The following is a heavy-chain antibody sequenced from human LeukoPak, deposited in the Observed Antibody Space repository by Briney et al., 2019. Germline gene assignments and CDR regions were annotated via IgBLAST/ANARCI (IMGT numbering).Heavy chain of an antibody. CDR2: IKQDGSEK. CDR3: ARASYSRIAAAGQFDF. CDR1: GFTFSSYW. V-gene: IGHV3-7*01. Sequence: GGSLRLSCAASGFTFSSYWMSWVRQAPGKGLEWVANIKQDGSEKYYVDSVKGRFTISRDNAKNSLYLQMNSLRAEDTAVYYCARASYSRIAAAGQFDFWGQGTLVTVSS. D-gene: IGHD6-13*01. J-gene: IGHJ4*02.